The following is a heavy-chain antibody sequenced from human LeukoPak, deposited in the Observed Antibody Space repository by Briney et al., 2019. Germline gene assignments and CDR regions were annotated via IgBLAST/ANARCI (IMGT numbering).Heavy chain of an antibody. Sequence: EASVKVSCKASGYTFTSYGISWVRQAPGQGLEWMGWISACNGNTNYAQKLQGRVTMTTDTSTSTAYMELRSLRSDDTAVYYCARAVSLYGSSWYSDYWGQGTLVTVSS. J-gene: IGHJ4*02. V-gene: IGHV1-18*01. CDR1: GYTFTSYG. CDR3: ARAVSLYGSSWYSDY. CDR2: ISACNGNT. D-gene: IGHD6-13*01.